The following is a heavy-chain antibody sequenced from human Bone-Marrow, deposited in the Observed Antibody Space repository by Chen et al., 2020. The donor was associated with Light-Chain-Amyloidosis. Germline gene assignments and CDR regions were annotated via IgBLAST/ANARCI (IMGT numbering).Heavy chain of an antibody. Sequence: QVQLQQWGAGLLKPSETLSLTCAVYGGSFSGYYWSWIRQPPGKGLEWIGEINHSGSTHYNPSLKSRVTISVDTSKNQFSLKLSSVTAADTAVYYCARGPSRITIFGVVITRGYFDYWGQGTLVTVSS. J-gene: IGHJ4*02. V-gene: IGHV4-34*01. CDR1: GGSFSGYY. D-gene: IGHD3-3*01. CDR2: INHSGST. CDR3: ARGPSRITIFGVVITRGYFDY.